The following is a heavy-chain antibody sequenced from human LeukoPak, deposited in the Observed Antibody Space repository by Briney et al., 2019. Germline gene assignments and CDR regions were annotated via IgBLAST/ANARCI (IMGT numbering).Heavy chain of an antibody. V-gene: IGHV3-15*01. CDR3: TRGAPQADVFDI. Sequence: RPGESLRLSCAASGFTFSVTWMSWVRQAPGRGLEWVGRFKSKVAGGTTDYAAPVAGRFTISRDDSKNMLYLQMNSLKTEDTGVYYCTRGAPQADVFDIWGQGTMVTVSS. D-gene: IGHD1-26*01. CDR1: GFTFSVTW. J-gene: IGHJ3*02. CDR2: FKSKVAGGTT.